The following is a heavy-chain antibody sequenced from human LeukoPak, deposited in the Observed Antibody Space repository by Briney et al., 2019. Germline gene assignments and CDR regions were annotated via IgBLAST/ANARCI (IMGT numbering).Heavy chain of an antibody. V-gene: IGHV4-38-2*02. J-gene: IGHJ4*02. CDR2: IYHSGST. CDR1: GYSISSGYY. D-gene: IGHD1-14*01. CDR3: ARESLGPHY. Sequence: SETLSLTCAVSGYSISSGYYWGWIRQPPGKGLEWIGSIYHSGSTYYNPSLKSRVTISVDTSKNQFSLKLSSVTAADTAVYYCARESLGPHYRGQGTLVTVSS.